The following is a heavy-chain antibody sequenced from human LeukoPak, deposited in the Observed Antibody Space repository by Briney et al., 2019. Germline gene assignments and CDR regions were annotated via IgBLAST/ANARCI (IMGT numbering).Heavy chain of an antibody. Sequence: PSETLSLTCNVSGGSIRGYYWSWIRQPPGKGLEWIGYIYSSGSTNYNPSLKSRVTMSVDTYKNQLSLKVNSVTAADTAVYYCERVYESGSQAYFYYMDVCGKGTTVTISS. CDR2: IYSSGST. CDR3: ERVYESGSQAYFYYMDV. D-gene: IGHD3-10*01. CDR1: GGSIRGYY. V-gene: IGHV4-59*01. J-gene: IGHJ6*03.